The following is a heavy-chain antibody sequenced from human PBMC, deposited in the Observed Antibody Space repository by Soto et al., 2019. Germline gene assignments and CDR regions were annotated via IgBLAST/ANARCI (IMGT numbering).Heavy chain of an antibody. Sequence: EVQLLESGGGLEQPGGSLRLSCAASGFTFSNYALNWVRHAPGKGLEWVSGISGGGGGTHYTDSVKGRFTISRDNSKKTVSLQMNRLRAEDTVVYFCTKGSHYDILTAYHAFDFWGPGTLVTVSS. CDR3: TKGSHYDILTAYHAFDF. CDR2: ISGGGGGT. CDR1: GFTFSNYA. V-gene: IGHV3-23*01. D-gene: IGHD3-9*01. J-gene: IGHJ4*02.